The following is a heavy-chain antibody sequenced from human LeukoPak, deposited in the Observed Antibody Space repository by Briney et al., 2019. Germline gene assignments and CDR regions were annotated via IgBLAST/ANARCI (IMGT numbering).Heavy chain of an antibody. CDR1: GFTFSSYG. D-gene: IGHD1-1*01. Sequence: PGGSLRLSCAASGFTFSSYGMHWVRQAPGKGLEWVAVIWYDGSNKYYADSVKGRFTISRDNSKNTLYLQMNSLRAEDTAVYYCAKDQTLYNWNDVHDYWGQGTLVTVSS. V-gene: IGHV3-33*06. CDR2: IWYDGSNK. CDR3: AKDQTLYNWNDVHDY. J-gene: IGHJ4*02.